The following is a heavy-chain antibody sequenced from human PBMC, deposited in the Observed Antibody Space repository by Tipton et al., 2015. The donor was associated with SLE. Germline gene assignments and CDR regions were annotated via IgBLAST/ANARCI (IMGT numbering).Heavy chain of an antibody. CDR1: GESFNGYY. CDR2: IYYIGST. D-gene: IGHD6-19*01. V-gene: IGHV4-59*12. CDR3: ARDSPTVAGTFDS. J-gene: IGHJ4*02. Sequence: GLVKPSQTLSLTCAVYGESFNGYYWSWIRQAPGKGLEWIGYIYYIGSTNYNPSLKSRVTISVDTSKSHFSLKLTSVTAADTAVYYCARDSPTVAGTFDSWGQGTLVIVSA.